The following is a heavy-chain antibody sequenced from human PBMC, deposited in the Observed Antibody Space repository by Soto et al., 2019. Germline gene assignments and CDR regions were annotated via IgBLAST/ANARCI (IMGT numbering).Heavy chain of an antibody. CDR1: GFTFSYHA. D-gene: IGHD1-1*01. CDR3: ARGTTTSAFSAMDV. J-gene: IGHJ6*02. Sequence: QVQLVESGGGVVQPGRSLRLSCAASGFTFSYHALNWVRQAPGKGLEWVAVISYDGDNKYIAESVKGRFTISRDNSKNTVSVQMNSLRAEDTAMYFCARGTTTSAFSAMDVWGQGTTVTVSS. V-gene: IGHV3-30-3*01. CDR2: ISYDGDNK.